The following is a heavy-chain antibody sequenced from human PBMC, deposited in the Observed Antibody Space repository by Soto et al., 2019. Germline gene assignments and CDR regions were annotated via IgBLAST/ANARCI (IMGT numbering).Heavy chain of an antibody. CDR2: ISYDGSNK. V-gene: IGHV3-30-3*01. CDR3: ARVYYYDSSGSPFDY. J-gene: IGHJ4*02. CDR1: GFTFSSYA. D-gene: IGHD3-22*01. Sequence: QVQLVESGGGVVQPGRSLRLSCAASGFTFSSYAMHWVRQAPGKGLEWVAVISYDGSNKYYADSVKGRFTISRDNSKNTLYLQMNSLRAEDTAVYYCARVYYYDSSGSPFDYWGQGTLVTVSS.